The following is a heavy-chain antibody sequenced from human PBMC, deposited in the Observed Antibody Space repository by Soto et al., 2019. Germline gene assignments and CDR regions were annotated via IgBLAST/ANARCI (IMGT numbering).Heavy chain of an antibody. CDR2: ISYDGSKE. D-gene: IGHD6-19*01. Sequence: QVQLVESGGGVVQPGRSLRLSCAASGFTFSDSGMHWVRQAPGKGLEWVTFISYDGSKEYYIDSVKGRFTISRDNSKKTVSLQMNSLRAEDTAMYFCAKRQAVADAEYGGQGTLVTVSS. V-gene: IGHV3-30*18. CDR1: GFTFSDSG. CDR3: AKRQAVADAEY. J-gene: IGHJ4*02.